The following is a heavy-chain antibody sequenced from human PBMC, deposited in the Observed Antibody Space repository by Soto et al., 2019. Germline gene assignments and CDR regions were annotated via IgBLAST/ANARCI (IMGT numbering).Heavy chain of an antibody. Sequence: EVQLVESGGGLVQPGGSLRLSCAASGFTFSSYSMNWVRQAPGKGLEWVSYISSSSSTIYYADSVKGRFTISRDNAKNSLYLQMNSLRDEDTAVYYCARDALRGYSYGWLNWFDPWGQGTLVTVSS. D-gene: IGHD5-18*01. CDR2: ISSSSSTI. CDR3: ARDALRGYSYGWLNWFDP. J-gene: IGHJ5*02. CDR1: GFTFSSYS. V-gene: IGHV3-48*02.